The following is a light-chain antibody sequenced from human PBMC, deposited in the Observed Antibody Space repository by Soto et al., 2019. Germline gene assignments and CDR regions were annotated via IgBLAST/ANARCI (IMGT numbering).Light chain of an antibody. V-gene: IGKV1-5*01. CDR1: QTISSW. J-gene: IGKJ1*01. CDR2: AAS. CDR3: QHYGGMWT. Sequence: DIQMTQSPSTLSGSVGDRVTITCRASQTISSWLAWYQQKPGKAPKLLIYAASSLQSGVPSRFSGSGSGTEFTLTISSLQPEDFATYCCQHYGGMWTFGQGTKVDIK.